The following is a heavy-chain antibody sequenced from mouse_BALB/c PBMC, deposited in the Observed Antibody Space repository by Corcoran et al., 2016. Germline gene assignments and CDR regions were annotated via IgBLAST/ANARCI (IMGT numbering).Heavy chain of an antibody. V-gene: IGHV1-9*01. J-gene: IGHJ4*01. Sequence: QVQLQQSGAELMKPGASVKISCKATGYTFGSYWIEWVKQRPGHGLEWIGEILPGSGSTNYNEKFKGKATFTADTSSNTAYMQLSSLTSEDSAVYYCARYYRYDAMDYWGQGPSVTVSS. CDR2: ILPGSGST. CDR3: ARYYRYDAMDY. CDR1: GYTFGSYW. D-gene: IGHD2-14*01.